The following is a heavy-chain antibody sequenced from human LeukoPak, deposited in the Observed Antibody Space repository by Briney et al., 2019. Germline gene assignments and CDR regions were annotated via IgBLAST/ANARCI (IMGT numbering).Heavy chain of an antibody. J-gene: IGHJ4*02. Sequence: ASVKVSCKASGGTFSSYAISWVRQAPGQGLEWMGGIIPILGTANYAQKLQGRVTITADKSTSTAYMELSSLRSEDTAVYYCARHAIPGGLQYYFDYWGQGTLVTVSS. CDR1: GGTFSSYA. CDR2: IIPILGTA. V-gene: IGHV1-69*06. D-gene: IGHD2-8*01. CDR3: ARHAIPGGLQYYFDY.